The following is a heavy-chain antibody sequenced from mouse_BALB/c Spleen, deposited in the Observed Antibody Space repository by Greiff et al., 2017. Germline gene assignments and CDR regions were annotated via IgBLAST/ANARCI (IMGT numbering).Heavy chain of an antibody. CDR3: ARDYRYWYCDV. CDR2: IDPANGNT. D-gene: IGHD2-14*01. CDR1: GFNIKDTY. J-gene: IGHJ1*01. V-gene: IGHV14-3*02. Sequence: EVKLQQSGAELVKPGASVKLSCTASGFNIKDTYMHWVKQRPEQGLEWIGRIDPANGNTKYDPKFQGKATITADTSSNTAYLQLSSLTSEDTAVYYCARDYRYWYCDVWGAGTTVTVSS.